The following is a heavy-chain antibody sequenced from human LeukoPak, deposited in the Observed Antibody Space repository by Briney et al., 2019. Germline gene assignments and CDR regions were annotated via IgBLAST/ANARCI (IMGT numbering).Heavy chain of an antibody. Sequence: SETLSLTCTVSGGSISSGDYYWSWIRQPPGKSLEWIGYIYYSGSTYYNPSLKSRVTISVDTSKNQFSLKLSSVTAADTAVYYCARDQGYNWNWFDPWGQGTLVTVSS. V-gene: IGHV4-30-4*08. CDR2: IYYSGST. J-gene: IGHJ5*02. D-gene: IGHD1-1*01. CDR1: GGSISSGDYY. CDR3: ARDQGYNWNWFDP.